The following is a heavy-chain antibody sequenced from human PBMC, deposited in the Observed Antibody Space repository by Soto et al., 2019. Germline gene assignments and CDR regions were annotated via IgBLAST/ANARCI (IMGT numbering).Heavy chain of an antibody. J-gene: IGHJ4*02. CDR2: TYYRSKWYN. Sequence: SHTLSLTCAIFWDSVCSDSTAWNLISQSPSRGLDWLGRTYYRSKWYNDYAVSVRSRIAIDPDTSKSQFSLQLNSVTPEDTAVYYCARGLMATEIDYWGQGTVDTVSS. CDR3: ARGLMATEIDY. V-gene: IGHV6-1*01. D-gene: IGHD5-12*01. CDR1: WDSVCSDSTA.